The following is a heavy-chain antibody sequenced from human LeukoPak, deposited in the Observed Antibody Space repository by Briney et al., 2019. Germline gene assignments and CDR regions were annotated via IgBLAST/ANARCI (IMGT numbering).Heavy chain of an antibody. D-gene: IGHD3-3*01. J-gene: IGHJ4*02. CDR2: IKQDGSEK. V-gene: IGHV3-7*01. CDR3: ARNSLTRFGGYDFWSGDFDY. Sequence: GGSLRLSCAASRFTFSSYWMSWVRQAPGKGLEWVANIKQDGSEKYYVDSVKGRFTISRDNAKNSLYLQMNSLRAEDTAVYYCARNSLTRFGGYDFWSGDFDYWGQGTLVTVSS. CDR1: RFTFSSYW.